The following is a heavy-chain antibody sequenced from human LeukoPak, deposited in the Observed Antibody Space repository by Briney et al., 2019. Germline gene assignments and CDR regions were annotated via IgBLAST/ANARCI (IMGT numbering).Heavy chain of an antibody. J-gene: IGHJ5*02. Sequence: ASVKVSCKVSGYNLNEISMHWVRQAPGKGLEWVGGFDPEDGETIYAQKFQGRVTVTEDTSTDTAYMELSSLRSEDTAVYYCAAAFPYYDSWGQGTLVTVCS. V-gene: IGHV1-24*01. CDR1: GYNLNEIS. CDR2: FDPEDGET. D-gene: IGHD5-12*01. CDR3: AAAFPYYDS.